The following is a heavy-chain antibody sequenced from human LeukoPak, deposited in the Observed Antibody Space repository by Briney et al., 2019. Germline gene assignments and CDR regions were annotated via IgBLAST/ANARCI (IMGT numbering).Heavy chain of an antibody. CDR1: GDSISSRTYY. V-gene: IGHV4-39*07. CDR3: ASYPETKSGPAFDI. D-gene: IGHD2-8*01. J-gene: IGHJ3*02. CDR2: IYYSENA. Sequence: PSETLSLTCTVSGDSISSRTYYWGWIRQPPGKGLESIGIIYYSENAWYNPSLKSRVTISIDTSKNQFSLKLNSVTAADRAVYFCASYPETKSGPAFDIWGQGTMVTVSS.